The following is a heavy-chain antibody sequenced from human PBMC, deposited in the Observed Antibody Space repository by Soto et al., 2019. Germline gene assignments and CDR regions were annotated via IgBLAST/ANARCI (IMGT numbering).Heavy chain of an antibody. Sequence: GGSLRLSCAASGFTFSSYGMHWVRQAPGKGLEWVAVIWYDGSNKYYVDSVKGRFTISRDNSKNTLYLQMNSLRAEDTAVYYCARDRGPFRIARGRGFDYWGQGTLVTVSS. D-gene: IGHD2-15*01. CDR2: IWYDGSNK. V-gene: IGHV3-33*01. CDR3: ARDRGPFRIARGRGFDY. J-gene: IGHJ4*02. CDR1: GFTFSSYG.